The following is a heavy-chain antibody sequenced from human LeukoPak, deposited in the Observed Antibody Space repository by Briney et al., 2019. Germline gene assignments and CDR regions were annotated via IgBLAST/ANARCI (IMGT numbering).Heavy chain of an antibody. CDR1: GGTFSSYA. J-gene: IGHJ4*02. CDR3: AREPDYGDYYFDY. CDR2: IIPILGIA. Sequence: ASVKVSCKASGGTFSSYAISWVRQAPGQGLEWMGGIIPILGIANYAQKFQGRVTITADKSTSTAYMELSSLRSEDTAVYYCAREPDYGDYYFDYWGQGTLVTVSS. D-gene: IGHD4-17*01. V-gene: IGHV1-69*10.